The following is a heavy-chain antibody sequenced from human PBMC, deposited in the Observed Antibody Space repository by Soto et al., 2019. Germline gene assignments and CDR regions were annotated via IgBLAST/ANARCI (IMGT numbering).Heavy chain of an antibody. V-gene: IGHV4-39*01. CDR2: IYYSGST. Sequence: QSQTLSLTCTVSGGSISSSSYYWGWIRQPPGKGLEWIGSIYYSGSTYYNPSLKSRVTISVDTSKNQFSLKLSSVTTADTAVYYCARQALGSGSYYPLDYYYYMDVWGKGTTVTVSS. CDR3: ARQALGSGSYYPLDYYYYMDV. J-gene: IGHJ6*03. D-gene: IGHD3-10*01. CDR1: GGSISSSSYY.